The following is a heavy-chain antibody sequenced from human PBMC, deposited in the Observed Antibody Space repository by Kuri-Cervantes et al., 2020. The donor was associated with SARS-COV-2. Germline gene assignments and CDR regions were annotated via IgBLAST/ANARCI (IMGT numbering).Heavy chain of an antibody. J-gene: IGHJ5*02. D-gene: IGHD2-2*03. Sequence: SETLSLTCTVSGGSISSHYWSWIRQPPGKGLEWIGNIYYSGSTNYNPSLKSRVTILVDTSKKEFSLILSSVTAADTAVYYCKPMDKRGWFDPWGQGILVTVSS. CDR1: GGSISSHY. CDR3: KPMDKRGWFDP. CDR2: IYYSGST. V-gene: IGHV4-59*11.